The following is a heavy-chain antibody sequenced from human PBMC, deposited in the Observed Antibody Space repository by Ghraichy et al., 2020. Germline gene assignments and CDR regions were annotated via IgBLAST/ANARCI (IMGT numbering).Heavy chain of an antibody. V-gene: IGHV3-21*01. Sequence: GSLRLSCAASGFTFSSYSMNWVRQAPGKGLEWVSSISSSSSYIYYADSVKGRFTISRDNAKNSLYLQMNSLRAEDTAVYYCARVHAVPEGYYYYGMDVWGQGTTVTVSS. CDR2: ISSSSSYI. J-gene: IGHJ6*02. CDR1: GFTFSSYS. CDR3: ARVHAVPEGYYYYGMDV.